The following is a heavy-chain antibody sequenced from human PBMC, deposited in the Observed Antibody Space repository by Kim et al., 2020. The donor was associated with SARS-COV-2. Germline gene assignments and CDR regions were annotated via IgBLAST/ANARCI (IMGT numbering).Heavy chain of an antibody. V-gene: IGHV1-69*04. CDR2: IVTMLNIA. Sequence: SVKVSCKASGGTFNNYAISWVRQAPRQGLEWMGRIVTMLNIANYAQKFQGRVTITADTSSNAVYLEVNSLTSEDTAVYYCARDVGSTWERGGGEWGQGTLVTVSS. CDR3: ARDVGSTWERGGGE. CDR1: GGTFNNYA. J-gene: IGHJ4*02. D-gene: IGHD1-26*01.